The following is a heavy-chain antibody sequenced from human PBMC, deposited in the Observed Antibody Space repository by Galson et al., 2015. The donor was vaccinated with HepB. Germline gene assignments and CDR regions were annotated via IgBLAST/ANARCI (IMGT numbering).Heavy chain of an antibody. D-gene: IGHD5-12*01. CDR3: ARSVASVFYSYHGMDV. CDR1: GFTFDRFW. V-gene: IGHV3-74*01. Sequence: SLRLSCAASGFTFDRFWLHWVRQAPGKGLVWVSRLTSDGSSTTYADSVRGRFTLSKDNAKNTLYLQMNSLRAEDTAVYYCARSVASVFYSYHGMDVWGQGTTVTVSS. J-gene: IGHJ6*02. CDR2: LTSDGSST.